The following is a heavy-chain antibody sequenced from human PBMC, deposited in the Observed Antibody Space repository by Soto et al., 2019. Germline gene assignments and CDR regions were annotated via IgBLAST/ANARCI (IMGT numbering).Heavy chain of an antibody. D-gene: IGHD3-3*01. CDR3: ARVPPIFGVVLIEGANWFAP. CDR2: IYYSGST. V-gene: IGHV4-39*02. Sequence: QLQLQESGPGLVKPSETLSLTCTVSGGSISSSSYYWGWIRQPPGKGLEWIGSIYYSGSTYYNPSLKSRVTISVATSKNHFSLKLSSVTAADTAVYYCARVPPIFGVVLIEGANWFAPWGQGTLVTVSS. CDR1: GGSISSSSYY. J-gene: IGHJ5*02.